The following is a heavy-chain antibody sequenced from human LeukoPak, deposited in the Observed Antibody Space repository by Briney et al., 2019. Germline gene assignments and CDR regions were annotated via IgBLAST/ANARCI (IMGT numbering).Heavy chain of an antibody. Sequence: SETLSFTCNVDTINNYDWSWVRQSAGPGLEWIGCVNTTTGNTFANPSLWGRVSVSVDTARNPFVLKLTSMTAADTAVYHCAREIRNIAEYYFDYLGQGVPVSVSS. V-gene: IGHV4-4*07. CDR2: VNTTTGNT. D-gene: IGHD1-14*01. CDR1: DTINNYD. J-gene: IGHJ4*02. CDR3: AREIRNIAEYYFDY.